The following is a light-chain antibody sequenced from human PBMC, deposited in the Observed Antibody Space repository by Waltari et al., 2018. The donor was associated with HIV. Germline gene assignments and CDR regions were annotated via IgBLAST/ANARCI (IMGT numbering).Light chain of an antibody. CDR3: CSYAGRFSYV. Sequence: QSALPQPTSVSGSPGPSITIPSVGTIGDIGSYHIVSWYQVRTDTAPRLIIFETSVRPSGISHRYSGAKSGTAASLTISGLQIEDEGDYFCCSYAGRFSYVFGSGTTVTV. CDR1: IGDIGSYHI. CDR2: ETS. V-gene: IGLV2-23*01. J-gene: IGLJ1*01.